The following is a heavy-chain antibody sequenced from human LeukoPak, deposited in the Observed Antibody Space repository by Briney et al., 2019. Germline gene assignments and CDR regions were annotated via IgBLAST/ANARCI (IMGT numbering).Heavy chain of an antibody. CDR1: GFTFSSYG. CDR3: ARDFQLGTTFDY. CDR2: IWYDGSNK. J-gene: IGHJ4*02. Sequence: GGSLRLSCAACGFTFSSYGMHWVRQAPGKGLEWVAVIWYDGSNKYYADSVKGRFTISRDNSKNTLYLQMNSLRAEDTAVYYCARDFQLGTTFDYWGQGTLVTVSS. D-gene: IGHD7-27*01. V-gene: IGHV3-33*01.